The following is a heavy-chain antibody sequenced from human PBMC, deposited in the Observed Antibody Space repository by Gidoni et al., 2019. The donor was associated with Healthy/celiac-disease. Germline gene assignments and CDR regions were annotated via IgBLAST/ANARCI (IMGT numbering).Heavy chain of an antibody. D-gene: IGHD7-27*01. J-gene: IGHJ4*02. Sequence: SVKGRFTISRDNSKNTLYLQMSSLRAEDTAVYYCVKDYGRVWGPKHPFDYWGQGTLVTVSS. V-gene: IGHV3-64D*08. CDR3: VKDYGRVWGPKHPFDY.